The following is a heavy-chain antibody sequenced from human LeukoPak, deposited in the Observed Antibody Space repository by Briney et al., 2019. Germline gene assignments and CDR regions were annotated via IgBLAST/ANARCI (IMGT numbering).Heavy chain of an antibody. CDR2: ISSSSYI. J-gene: IGHJ4*02. CDR3: ARGGPQSSGRYVLDY. CDR1: GFTFSTYT. V-gene: IGHV3-21*01. D-gene: IGHD1-26*01. Sequence: KPGGSLRLSCAASGFTFSTYTMNWVRQAPGKGLEWVSSISSSSYIYYADSVKGRIAISRDNAKNTLYLQMNSLTAEDMAVYYCARGGPQSSGRYVLDYWGQGALVTVSS.